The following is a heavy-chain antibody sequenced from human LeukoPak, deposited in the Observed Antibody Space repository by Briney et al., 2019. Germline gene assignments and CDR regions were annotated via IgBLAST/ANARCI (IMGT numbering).Heavy chain of an antibody. CDR2: ISYDGSNK. V-gene: IGHV3-30*03. CDR1: GFTFSSYS. D-gene: IGHD3-22*01. Sequence: GGSLRLSCAASGFTFSSYSMTWVRQAPGKGLEWVAVISYDGSNKYYADSVKGRFTISRDNSKNTLYLQMNSLRAEDTAVYYCARDGNYYYDSSGPWGAFDIWGQGTMVTVSS. CDR3: ARDGNYYYDSSGPWGAFDI. J-gene: IGHJ3*02.